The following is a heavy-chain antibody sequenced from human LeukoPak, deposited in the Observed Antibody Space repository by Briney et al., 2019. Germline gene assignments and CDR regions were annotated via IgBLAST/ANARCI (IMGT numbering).Heavy chain of an antibody. V-gene: IGHV4-39*01. CDR2: IYYSGST. CDR3: ARLFPQRTNRDGYNNY. J-gene: IGHJ4*02. Sequence: SETLSLTCTVSGGSISSSSYYWGWIRQPPGKGLEWIGSIYYSGSTYYNPSLKSRVTISVDTSKNQFSLKLSSVTAADTAVYYCARLFPQRTNRDGYNNYWGQGTLVTVSS. D-gene: IGHD5-24*01. CDR1: GGSISSSSYY.